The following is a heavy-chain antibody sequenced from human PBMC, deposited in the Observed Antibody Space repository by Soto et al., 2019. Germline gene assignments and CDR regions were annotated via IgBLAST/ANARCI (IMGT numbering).Heavy chain of an antibody. CDR3: SCRSRRQAEYFDF. CDR2: IYNTGST. J-gene: IGHJ4*02. V-gene: IGHV4-31*03. CDR1: ADTTTPGGYL. Sequence: PPQTLPVTCTGSADTTTPGGYLWSWIRQFPGTGLEWIGYIYNTGSTSYNPSLKSRLSMSVDTSENQFSLKLTSVTAADTAVYYCSCRSRRQAEYFDFCGQ. D-gene: IGHD2-2*01.